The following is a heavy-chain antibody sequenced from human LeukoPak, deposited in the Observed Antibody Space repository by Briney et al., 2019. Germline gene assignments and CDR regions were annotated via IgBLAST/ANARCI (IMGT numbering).Heavy chain of an antibody. V-gene: IGHV3-7*01. Sequence: GGSLRLSCAASGFTFSSYAMSWVRQAPGKGLEWVANINQDGSEKYYVDSVKGRFTISRDNAKNSLYLQMSSLRAEDTALYYCASRSSVAASGPGWGQGTLVTVSS. CDR3: ASRSSVAASGPG. CDR2: INQDGSEK. J-gene: IGHJ4*02. CDR1: GFTFSSYA. D-gene: IGHD2-15*01.